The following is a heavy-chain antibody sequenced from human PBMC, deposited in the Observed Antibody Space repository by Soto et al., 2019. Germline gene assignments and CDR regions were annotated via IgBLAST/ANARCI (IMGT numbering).Heavy chain of an antibody. J-gene: IGHJ2*01. D-gene: IGHD1-26*01. CDR2: ISWDDDK. Sequence: QITLKESGPTLVKPTQTLTLTCTFSGFSLSTSGVGVGWIRQPPGKALEWLALISWDDDKRYSPSLKSRLTLTKXISRYXXVLTMTNMDPVDTASYYCAHRPRIVGATRYWYFDLWGRGTLVTVSS. CDR3: AHRPRIVGATRYWYFDL. CDR1: GFSLSTSGVG. V-gene: IGHV2-5*02.